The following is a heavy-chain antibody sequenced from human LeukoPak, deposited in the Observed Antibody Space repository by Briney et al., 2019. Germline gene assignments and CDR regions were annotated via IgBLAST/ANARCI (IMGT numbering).Heavy chain of an antibody. CDR1: GYTFTSYD. J-gene: IGHJ5*02. D-gene: IGHD1-26*01. V-gene: IGHV1-8*03. Sequence: ASVKVSCKASGYTFTSYDINWVRQATGQGLEWMGWMNPNSGNTGYAQKFQGRVTITRNTSISTAYMELSSLRSEDTAVYYCAIVGATVGWFDPWGQGTLVTVSS. CDR3: AIVGATVGWFDP. CDR2: MNPNSGNT.